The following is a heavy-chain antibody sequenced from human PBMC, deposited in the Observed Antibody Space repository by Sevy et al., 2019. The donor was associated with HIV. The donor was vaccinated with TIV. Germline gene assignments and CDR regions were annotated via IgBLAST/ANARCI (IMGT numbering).Heavy chain of an antibody. CDR2: ISSSSSYI. D-gene: IGHD3-22*01. CDR3: AREGGYSNYYDSSGYLDY. CDR1: GFTFSSYS. V-gene: IGHV3-21*01. Sequence: GGSLRLSCAASGFTFSSYSMNWVRQAPGKGLEWVSSISSSSSYIYYADSVKGRFTISRDNAKNSLYLQMNSLRAEDMAVYYCAREGGYSNYYDSSGYLDYWGQGTLVTVSS. J-gene: IGHJ4*02.